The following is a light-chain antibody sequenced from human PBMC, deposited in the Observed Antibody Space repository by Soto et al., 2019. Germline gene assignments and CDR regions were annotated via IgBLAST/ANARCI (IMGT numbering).Light chain of an antibody. CDR1: QSISSW. Sequence: DIQMTQSPSTLSASVGDRVTITCRASQSISSWLAWYQQKPGKAPKLLIYDASSLESGVPSRFSGSGSWTEFTLTISSLQTDDFATYYCQQYNSYSSWTFGQGTKVEIK. CDR2: DAS. J-gene: IGKJ1*01. V-gene: IGKV1-5*01. CDR3: QQYNSYSSWT.